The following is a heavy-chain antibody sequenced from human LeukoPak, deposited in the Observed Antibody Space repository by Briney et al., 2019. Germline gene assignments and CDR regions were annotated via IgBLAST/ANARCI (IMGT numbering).Heavy chain of an antibody. Sequence: VASVKVSCKASGYTFTSYDFNWERQATGQRPEWMGWMSPNSGDTGYAQKFQDRVTMTRNTSISTAYMELSSLRSDDTAVYYCARGPPNWGYDYWGPGTLVTVSS. J-gene: IGHJ4*02. CDR1: GYTFTSYD. D-gene: IGHD7-27*01. CDR3: ARGPPNWGYDY. CDR2: MSPNSGDT. V-gene: IGHV1-8*01.